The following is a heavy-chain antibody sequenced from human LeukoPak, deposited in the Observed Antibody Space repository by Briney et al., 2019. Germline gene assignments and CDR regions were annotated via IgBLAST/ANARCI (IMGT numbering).Heavy chain of an antibody. Sequence: AGGSLRLSCTVSGFTVSSNSMSWVRQAPGKGLEWVSFIYSGGSTHNSDSVKGRFTISRDNSKNTLYLQMNSLRAEDTAVYYCAREGYRVASVVAATPRWFDPWGQGTLVTVSS. CDR2: IYSGGST. CDR1: GFTVSSNS. J-gene: IGHJ5*02. V-gene: IGHV3-53*01. D-gene: IGHD2-15*01. CDR3: AREGYRVASVVAATPRWFDP.